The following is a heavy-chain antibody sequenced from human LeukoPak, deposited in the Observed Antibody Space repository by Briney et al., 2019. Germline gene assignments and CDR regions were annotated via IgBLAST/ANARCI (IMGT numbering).Heavy chain of an antibody. J-gene: IGHJ6*02. CDR2: TYYSGST. CDR3: ARVAYYYGMDV. CDR1: GGSISSSSYY. Sequence: SETLSLTCTVSGGSISSSSYYWGWIRQPPGKGLEWIGSTYYSGSTYYNPSLKSRVTISVDTSKNQFSLKLSSVTAADTAVYYCARVAYYYGMDVWGQGTTVTVSS. V-gene: IGHV4-39*07.